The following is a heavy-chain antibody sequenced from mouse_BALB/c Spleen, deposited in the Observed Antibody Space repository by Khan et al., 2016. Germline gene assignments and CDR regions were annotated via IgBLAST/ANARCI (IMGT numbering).Heavy chain of an antibody. CDR1: GDSITSGY. V-gene: IGHV3-8*02. CDR2: ISYSGST. Sequence: VQLQQSGPSLVKPSQTLSLTCSVTGDSITSGYWNWIRKFPGNKLEYMGYISYSGSTYYNPSLKSRISITRDTSKNQFYLQLNSVTTKDTATYFCARWGYGNYYWYFDVWGAGTTVTVSS. J-gene: IGHJ1*01. CDR3: ARWGYGNYYWYFDV. D-gene: IGHD2-10*02.